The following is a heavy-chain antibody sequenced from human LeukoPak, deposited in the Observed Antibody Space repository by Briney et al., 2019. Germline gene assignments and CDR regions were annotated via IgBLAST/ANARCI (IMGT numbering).Heavy chain of an antibody. V-gene: IGHV3-23*01. CDR1: GFTFNSYA. CDR2: IGGTGGST. CDR3: AKDQGGSYTPFDY. J-gene: IGHJ4*02. D-gene: IGHD1-26*01. Sequence: GGSLRLSCAASGFTFNSYAVNWVRQAPGKGLEWVSTIGGTGGSTFYADSVKGRFTISRDNSKNTVYMQMNSLRAEDTAVYYCAKDQGGSYTPFDYWGQGTLVTVSS.